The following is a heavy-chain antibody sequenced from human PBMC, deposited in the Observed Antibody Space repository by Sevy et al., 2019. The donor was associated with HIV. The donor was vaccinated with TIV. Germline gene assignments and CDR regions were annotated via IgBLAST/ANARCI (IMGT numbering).Heavy chain of an antibody. V-gene: IGHV3-30*18. J-gene: IGHJ6*02. CDR3: AKEIGSSGGDLYYYGMDV. D-gene: IGHD6-19*01. CDR1: GFTFTNYN. CDR2: VSYDGSNK. Sequence: GGSLRLSCVASGFTFTNYNMNWVRQAPGKGLEWVAIVSYDGSNKFYADSVKGRFTISRDNSKNTLYLQMNSLRTEDTAVYYCAKEIGSSGGDLYYYGMDVWGQGTTVTVSS.